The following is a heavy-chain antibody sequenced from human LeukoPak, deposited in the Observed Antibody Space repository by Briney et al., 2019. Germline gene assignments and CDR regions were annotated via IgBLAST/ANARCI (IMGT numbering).Heavy chain of an antibody. V-gene: IGHV3-48*03. CDR2: ISRDGSTV. Sequence: PGRSLRLSCAASGFTFSSYAMHWVRQAPGKGLEWVSHISRDGSTVYYRDSVRGRFTISRDNVKNSLYLQMNSLRVEDTGVYYCARDLGDWYTSGFDDWGQGSLVIVSS. J-gene: IGHJ4*02. CDR1: GFTFSSYA. CDR3: ARDLGDWYTSGFDD. D-gene: IGHD3-16*01.